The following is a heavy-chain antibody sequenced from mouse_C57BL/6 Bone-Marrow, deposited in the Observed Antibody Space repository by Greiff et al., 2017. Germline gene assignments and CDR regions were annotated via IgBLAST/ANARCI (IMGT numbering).Heavy chain of an antibody. J-gene: IGHJ2*01. V-gene: IGHV5-6*01. D-gene: IGHD1-1*01. CDR1: GFTFSSYG. CDR2: ISSGGSYT. CDR3: ARPNYCYGSSYLDY. Sequence: EVKLMESGGDLVKPGGSLKLSCAASGFTFSSYGMSWVRQTPDKRLEWVATISSGGSYTYYPDSVKGRFTISRDNAKNTLYLQMSSLKSEDTAMYYCARPNYCYGSSYLDYWGQGTTLTVSS.